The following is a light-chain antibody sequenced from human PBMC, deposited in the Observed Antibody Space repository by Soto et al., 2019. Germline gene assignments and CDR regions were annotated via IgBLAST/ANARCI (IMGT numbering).Light chain of an antibody. Sequence: EIVLTQSPGTLSLSPVERATLSCMASQSVISNYLAWYQQKPGQAPRLLIYGASSRATGIPDRFSGSGSGTDFTLTISGLEPEDFAVYYCQQYGSSSITFGQGTRLEI. J-gene: IGKJ5*01. CDR2: GAS. CDR1: QSVISNY. CDR3: QQYGSSSIT. V-gene: IGKV3-20*01.